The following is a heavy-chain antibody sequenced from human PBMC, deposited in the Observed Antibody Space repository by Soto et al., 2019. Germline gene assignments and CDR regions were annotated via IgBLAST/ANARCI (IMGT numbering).Heavy chain of an antibody. CDR2: IYYSGST. CDR1: GGSISSGGYY. V-gene: IGHV4-31*03. Sequence: SETLSLTCTVSGGSISSGGYYWSWIRQHPGKGLEWIGYIYYSGSTYYNPSLKSRVTISVDTSKNQFSLKLSSVTAADTAVYYCARDSGSGSRRFDPWGQGTLVTVSS. CDR3: ARDSGSGSRRFDP. D-gene: IGHD3-10*01. J-gene: IGHJ5*02.